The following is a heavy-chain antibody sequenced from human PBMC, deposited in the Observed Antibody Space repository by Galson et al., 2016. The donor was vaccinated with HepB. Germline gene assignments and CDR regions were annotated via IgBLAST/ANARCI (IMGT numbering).Heavy chain of an antibody. J-gene: IGHJ6*02. Sequence: SLRLSCAASGFTFDDYAMHWVRQVPGKGLEWVSGISWNSDIIGYADSVQGRFSISRDNAKNSLHLQMNSLRAEDTALYYCAKDKNDFLYGMDVWGQGTTVTVSS. CDR2: ISWNSDII. V-gene: IGHV3-9*01. CDR3: AKDKNDFLYGMDV. D-gene: IGHD3-3*01. CDR1: GFTFDDYA.